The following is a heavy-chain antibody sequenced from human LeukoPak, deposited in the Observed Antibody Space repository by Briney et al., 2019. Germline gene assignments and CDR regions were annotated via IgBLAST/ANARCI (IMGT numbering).Heavy chain of an antibody. CDR1: GFTFSSYW. V-gene: IGHV3-7*01. CDR2: IKQDGSEK. CDR3: ARDRYYYDSGGYLDY. J-gene: IGHJ4*02. Sequence: GGSLRLSCAASGFTFSSYWMSWVRQAPGKGLEWVANIKQDGSEKYYVDSVKGRFTISRDNAKNSLYLQMNSLRAEDTAVYYCARDRYYYDSGGYLDYWGQGTLVTVSS. D-gene: IGHD3-22*01.